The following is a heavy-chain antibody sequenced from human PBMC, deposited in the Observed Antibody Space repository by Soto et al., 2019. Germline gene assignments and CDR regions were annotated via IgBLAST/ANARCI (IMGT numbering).Heavy chain of an antibody. D-gene: IGHD1-26*01. Sequence: PGESLKISCKGSGYSFTSYWISWVRQMPGKGLEWMGRIDPSDSYTNYSPSFQGHVTISADKSISTAYLQWSSLKASDTAMYYCARHAGGRYNCFDHWGQGTLVTVSS. J-gene: IGHJ5*02. V-gene: IGHV5-10-1*01. CDR3: ARHAGGRYNCFDH. CDR1: GYSFTSYW. CDR2: IDPSDSYT.